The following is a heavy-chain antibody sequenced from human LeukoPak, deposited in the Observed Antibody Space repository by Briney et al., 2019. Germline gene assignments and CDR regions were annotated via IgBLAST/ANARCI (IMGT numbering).Heavy chain of an antibody. D-gene: IGHD3-16*01. V-gene: IGHV3-64*02. CDR2: ISSDGGST. CDR1: GLSFSTSA. J-gene: IGHJ1*01. Sequence: GGSLRLSCAAPGLSFSTSAMHWIRQAPGKGLEYVAAISSDGGSTYHADSVKGRFTISRDNSKNTLYLQMGSLRTEDMAMYYCARSSDTRFGELVLWGQGTLVTVSS. CDR3: ARSSDTRFGELVL.